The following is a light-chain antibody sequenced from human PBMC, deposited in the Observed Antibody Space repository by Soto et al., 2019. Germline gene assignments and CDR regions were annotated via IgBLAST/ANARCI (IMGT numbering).Light chain of an antibody. CDR1: QSVTRY. CDR2: DAS. J-gene: IGKJ1*01. V-gene: IGKV3-11*01. CDR3: QQYNNWPRT. Sequence: IVLTQPPASQSLARGERATRSCRARQSVTRYLAWYQQRPGQTPRLLIYDASNRATGIPARFSGSGSGTDFTLSISSLEPEDFAVYYCQQYNNWPRTFGQGTKVDIK.